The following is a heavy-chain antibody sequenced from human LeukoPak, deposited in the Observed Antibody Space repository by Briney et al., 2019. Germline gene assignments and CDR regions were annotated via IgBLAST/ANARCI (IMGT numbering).Heavy chain of an antibody. CDR2: ISGSGGST. V-gene: IGHV3-23*01. Sequence: GGSLRLSCAASGFTFSSYAMSWVRQAPGKGLEWVSAISGSGGSTYYADSVKGRFTVSRDNSKNTLYLQMHSLRAEDTAVYYCATSRQWLVRYFDYWGQGTLATVSS. D-gene: IGHD6-19*01. CDR3: ATSRQWLVRYFDY. J-gene: IGHJ4*02. CDR1: GFTFSSYA.